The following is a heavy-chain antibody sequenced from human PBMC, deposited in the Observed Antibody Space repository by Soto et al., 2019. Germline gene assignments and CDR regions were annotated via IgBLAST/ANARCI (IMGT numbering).Heavy chain of an antibody. J-gene: IGHJ4*02. D-gene: IGHD2-2*01. V-gene: IGHV3-21*01. Sequence: GGSLRLSCAASGFTFSSYSMNWVRQAPGKGLEWVSSISSSSSYIYYADSVKGQFTISRDNAKNSLYLQMNSLRAEDTAVYYCAREGAGGVVVPAAPYYFDYWGQGTLVTVSS. CDR2: ISSSSSYI. CDR3: AREGAGGVVVPAAPYYFDY. CDR1: GFTFSSYS.